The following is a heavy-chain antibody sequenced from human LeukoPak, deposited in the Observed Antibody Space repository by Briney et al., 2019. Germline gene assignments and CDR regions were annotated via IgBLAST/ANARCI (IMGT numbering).Heavy chain of an antibody. V-gene: IGHV1-8*03. D-gene: IGHD2-2*01. CDR3: ARGTSSWTLYYYYYMDV. CDR1: GYTFTSYD. CDR2: MNPNSGNT. J-gene: IGHJ6*03. Sequence: GASVKVPCKASGYTFTSYDINWVRLATGQGLEWMGWMNPNSGNTGYAQKFQGRVTITRNTSISTAYMELSSLRSEDTAVYYCARGTSSWTLYYYYYMDVWGKGTTVTVSS.